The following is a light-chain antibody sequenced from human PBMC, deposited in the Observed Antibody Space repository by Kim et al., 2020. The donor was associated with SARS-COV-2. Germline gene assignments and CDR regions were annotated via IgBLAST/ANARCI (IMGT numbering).Light chain of an antibody. CDR1: ISDIDSYDY. Sequence: GHSVTISCTGTISDIDSYDYVSWYQHHPGKAPKLMIYDVSKRPSGVPDRFSASKSGNTASLTISGLQAEDEADYYCCSYAGSYSYVFGTGTKVTVL. CDR2: DVS. CDR3: CSYAGSYSYV. J-gene: IGLJ1*01. V-gene: IGLV2-11*01.